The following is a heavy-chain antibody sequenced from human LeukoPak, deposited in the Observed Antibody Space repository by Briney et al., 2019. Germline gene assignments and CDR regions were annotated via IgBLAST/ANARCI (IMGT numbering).Heavy chain of an antibody. CDR1: GGSISSYY. Sequence: SETLSLTCTVSGGSISSYYWSWIRQPPGKGLEWIGYIYYSGSTNYNPSLKSRVTISVDTSKNQFSLRLSSVTAADTAVYYCARDRSSYYYDSSGIDYWGQGTLVTVSS. J-gene: IGHJ4*02. CDR3: ARDRSSYYYDSSGIDY. CDR2: IYYSGST. V-gene: IGHV4-59*01. D-gene: IGHD3-22*01.